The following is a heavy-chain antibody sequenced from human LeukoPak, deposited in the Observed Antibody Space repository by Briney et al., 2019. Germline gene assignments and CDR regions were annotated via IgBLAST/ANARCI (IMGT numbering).Heavy chain of an antibody. J-gene: IGHJ4*02. CDR3: ASNYYDSRTYYAD. D-gene: IGHD3-22*01. CDR1: GFTVSSNY. V-gene: IGHV3-53*01. Sequence: GGSLRLSCAPSGFTVSSNYMSWVRQAPGKRLEWVSFIHSTGKTYYADSVRGRFIISRDDSENTLYLQMNSLRAEDSAVYYCASNYYDSRTYYADWGQGTLVTVSS. CDR2: IHSTGKT.